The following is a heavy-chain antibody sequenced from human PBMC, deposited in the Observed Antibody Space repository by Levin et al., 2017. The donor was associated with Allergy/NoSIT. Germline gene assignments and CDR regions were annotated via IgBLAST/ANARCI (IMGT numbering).Heavy chain of an antibody. CDR3: AKDMAGGSYSATLNYFDY. D-gene: IGHD1-26*01. Sequence: SLKISCAASGFTFDDYAMHWVRQAPGKGLEWVSGISWNSGSIGYADSVKGRFTISRDNAKNSLYLQMNSLRAEDTALYYCAKDMAGGSYSATLNYFDYWGQGTLVTVSS. J-gene: IGHJ4*02. CDR2: ISWNSGSI. V-gene: IGHV3-9*01. CDR1: GFTFDDYA.